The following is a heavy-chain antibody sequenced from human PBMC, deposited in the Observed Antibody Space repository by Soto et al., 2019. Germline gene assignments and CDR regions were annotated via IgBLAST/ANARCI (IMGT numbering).Heavy chain of an antibody. V-gene: IGHV1-69*12. D-gene: IGHD6-13*01. CDR1: GGTFSSYA. CDR2: IIPIFGTA. J-gene: IGHJ6*02. CDR3: ASLIAAAGPPHSPRYYYGMDV. Sequence: QVQLVQSGAEVKKPGSSVKVSCKASGGTFSSYAISWVRQAPGQGLEWMGGIIPIFGTADYVQKFQGRVTITADESTSTAYMELSSLRSADTAVYYCASLIAAAGPPHSPRYYYGMDVWGQGTTVTVSS.